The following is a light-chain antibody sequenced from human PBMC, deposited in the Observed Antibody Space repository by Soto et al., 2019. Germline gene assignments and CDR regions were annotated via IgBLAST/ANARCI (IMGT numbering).Light chain of an antibody. J-gene: IGKJ1*01. Sequence: EIVMTHSPTTLSVSPGSRSTLSCRASQSVSSNLAWYQHKPGQAPRLLVYGASTRASGIPERFSGSGSGTEFTLSISSLQSEDFAVYYCQQYYNWPRTFGQGTKVDIK. CDR2: GAS. CDR3: QQYYNWPRT. CDR1: QSVSSN. V-gene: IGKV3-15*01.